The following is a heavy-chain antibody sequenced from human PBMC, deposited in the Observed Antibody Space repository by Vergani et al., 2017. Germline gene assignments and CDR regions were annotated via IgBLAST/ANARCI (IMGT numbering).Heavy chain of an antibody. Sequence: EVQLVESGGGLVKPGGSLRLSCAASGFTFSSYSMNWVRQAPGKGLEWVSSISSSSSYIYYADSVKGRFTISRDNAKNSLYLQMNSLRAEDTAVYYCARWRRSGWTGAFDIWGQGTMVTVSS. CDR2: ISSSSSYI. CDR3: ARWRRSGWTGAFDI. D-gene: IGHD3-3*01. V-gene: IGHV3-21*01. J-gene: IGHJ3*02. CDR1: GFTFSSYS.